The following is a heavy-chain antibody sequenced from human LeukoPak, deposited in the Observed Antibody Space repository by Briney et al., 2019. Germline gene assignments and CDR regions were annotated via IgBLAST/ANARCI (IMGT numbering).Heavy chain of an antibody. CDR3: ARDLVGGTWASGY. Sequence: GASVKVSCKASGYTFTKYGITWVRQAPGQGLEWMGWINPNSGGTNYAQTFQDRVTMTRDTSISTAYMELSRLRSDDTAVYYCARDLVGGTWASGYWGQGTLVTVSS. CDR2: INPNSGGT. V-gene: IGHV1-2*02. CDR1: GYTFTKYG. J-gene: IGHJ4*02. D-gene: IGHD1-14*01.